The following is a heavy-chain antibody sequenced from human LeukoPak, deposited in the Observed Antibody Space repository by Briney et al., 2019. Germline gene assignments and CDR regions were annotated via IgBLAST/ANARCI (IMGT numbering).Heavy chain of an antibody. J-gene: IGHJ4*02. Sequence: SETLSLTCTVSGYSISSGYYWGWIQQPPGKGLEWIGSIYHSGSTYYNPSLKSRVTISVDTSKNQFSLKLSSVTAADTAVYYCARDIRYYYGSGSSDYWGQGTLVTVSS. CDR1: GYSISSGYY. V-gene: IGHV4-38-2*02. CDR3: ARDIRYYYGSGSSDY. CDR2: IYHSGST. D-gene: IGHD3-10*01.